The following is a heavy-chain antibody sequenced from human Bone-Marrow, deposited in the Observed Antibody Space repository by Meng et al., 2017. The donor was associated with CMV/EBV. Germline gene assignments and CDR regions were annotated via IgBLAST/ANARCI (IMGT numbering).Heavy chain of an antibody. V-gene: IGHV3-33*01. Sequence: SGFTFSSYGIHWARQAPGKGLEWVAVIWYDGSNKYYADSVKGRFTISRDNSKNTLYVQMNSLRAEDTAVYYCVREQAMDTSMVTCPGYWGQGTLVTVSS. J-gene: IGHJ4*02. CDR3: VREQAMDTSMVTCPGY. CDR1: GFTFSSYG. D-gene: IGHD5-18*01. CDR2: IWYDGSNK.